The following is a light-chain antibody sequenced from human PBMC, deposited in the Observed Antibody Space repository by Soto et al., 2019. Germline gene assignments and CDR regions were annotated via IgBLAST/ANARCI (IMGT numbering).Light chain of an antibody. CDR3: SSYTTRSHVV. CDR2: EVS. CDR1: SSDVGDYNY. V-gene: IGLV2-14*01. J-gene: IGLJ2*01. Sequence: QSVLTQPASVSGSPGQSITISCTGTSSDVGDYNYVSWYQQHPGKAPKLMIYEVSNRPSGVSNRFSGSKSGNTASLTISGLQAEDEADYYCSSYTTRSHVVFGGGTKLTVL.